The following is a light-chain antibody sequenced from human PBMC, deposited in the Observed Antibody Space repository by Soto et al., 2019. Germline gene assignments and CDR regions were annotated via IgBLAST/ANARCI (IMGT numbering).Light chain of an antibody. CDR1: QSVGRN. CDR2: GAS. Sequence: EIVLTQSPGTLSLSPGERATLSCRASQSVGRNLAWYQQKPGQAPRLLIYGASTRATGIPARFSGSGSGTEFTLTISSLQSEDFAVYYCQQYNNWPPLTFGPGTKVDI. CDR3: QQYNNWPPLT. J-gene: IGKJ3*01. V-gene: IGKV3-15*01.